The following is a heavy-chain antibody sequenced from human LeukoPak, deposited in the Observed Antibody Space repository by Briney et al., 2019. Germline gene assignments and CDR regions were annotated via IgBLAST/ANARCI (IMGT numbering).Heavy chain of an antibody. V-gene: IGHV4-39*07. CDR2: MHHSGST. Sequence: SETLSLTCTVSGGSITTRSYYWGWIRQPPGKGLEWIGSMHHSGSTYYNPSLKSRVTTSVDTSKNQFSLKRSSVTAADTAVYYCARDPGAYYDSSGYLNWFDPWGQGTLVTVSS. D-gene: IGHD3-22*01. CDR3: ARDPGAYYDSSGYLNWFDP. J-gene: IGHJ5*02. CDR1: GGSITTRSYY.